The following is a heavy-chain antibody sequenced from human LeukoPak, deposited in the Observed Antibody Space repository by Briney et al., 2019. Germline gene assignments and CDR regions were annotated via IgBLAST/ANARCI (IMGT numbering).Heavy chain of an antibody. CDR2: ISYDGSNK. CDR3: ARGSGSHFPYYFDY. CDR1: GFTFSSYG. J-gene: IGHJ4*02. V-gene: IGHV3-30*03. D-gene: IGHD3-10*01. Sequence: GGSLRLSCAASGFTFSSYGMHWVRLAPGKGLEWVAVISYDGSNKYYADSVKGRFTISRDNSKNTLYLQMNSLRAEDTAVYYCARGSGSHFPYYFDYWGQGTLVTVSS.